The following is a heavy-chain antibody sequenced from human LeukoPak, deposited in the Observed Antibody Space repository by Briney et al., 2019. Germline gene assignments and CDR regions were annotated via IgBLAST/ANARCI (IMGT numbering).Heavy chain of an antibody. CDR2: IYSGGST. CDR3: ARDLGGNAFDI. D-gene: IGHD3-16*01. CDR1: GLTVSSNY. V-gene: IGHV3-66*01. Sequence: GGSLRLSCAASGLTVSSNYMNWVRQAPGKGLEWVSVIYSGGSTYYADSVKGRFTISRDNSKNTLYLQMNSLRAEDTAVYYCARDLGGNAFDIWGQGTMVTVSS. J-gene: IGHJ3*02.